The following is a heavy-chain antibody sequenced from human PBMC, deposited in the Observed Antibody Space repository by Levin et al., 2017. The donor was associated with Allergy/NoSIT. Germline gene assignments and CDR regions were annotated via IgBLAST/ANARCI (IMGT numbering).Heavy chain of an antibody. J-gene: IGHJ4*02. D-gene: IGHD3-22*01. V-gene: IGHV3-30*04. Sequence: SCAASGFTFSSYAMHWVRQAPGKGLEWVAVISYDGSNKYYADSVKGRFTISRDNSKNTLYLQMNSLRAEDTAVYYCARDDRYYDSSGYSHWGQGTLVTVSS. CDR1: GFTFSSYA. CDR2: ISYDGSNK. CDR3: ARDDRYYDSSGYSH.